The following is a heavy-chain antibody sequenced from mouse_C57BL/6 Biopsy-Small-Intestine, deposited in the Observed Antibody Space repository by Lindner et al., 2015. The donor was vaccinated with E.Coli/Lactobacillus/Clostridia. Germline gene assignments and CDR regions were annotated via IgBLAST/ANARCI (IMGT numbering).Heavy chain of an antibody. CDR1: GYRFTGYN. Sequence: SVKVSCKASGYRFTGYNIHWVRQAPGQGLEWMGWINPNSGGAFYAQKFQGWVTMTRDTSISTAFLELRGLKSDATAVYFCARDEGLNGDFSFWGQGTLVTVSS. D-gene: IGHD4-1*02. CDR2: INPNSGGA. CDR3: ARDEGLNGDFSF. V-gene: IGHV1-18*01. J-gene: IGHJ4*01.